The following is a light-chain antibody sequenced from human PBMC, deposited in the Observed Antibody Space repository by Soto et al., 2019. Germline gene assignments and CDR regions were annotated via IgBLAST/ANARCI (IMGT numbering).Light chain of an antibody. J-gene: IGKJ3*01. CDR1: QSINSRY. V-gene: IGKV3-20*01. CDR2: GAS. Sequence: EIVLTQSPGTLSLSPGERAILSCRASQSINSRYLAWYQQKPGQAPRLLIYGASSRATGIPDRFSGSGSGTDFTLTISILEPEDFAVYYCQQFGSSPGFTFGPGTKLDIK. CDR3: QQFGSSPGFT.